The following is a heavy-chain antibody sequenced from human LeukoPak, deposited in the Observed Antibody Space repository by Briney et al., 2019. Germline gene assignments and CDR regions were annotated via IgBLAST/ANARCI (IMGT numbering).Heavy chain of an antibody. CDR1: GYTFTSYA. CDR2: INTNTGNP. V-gene: IGHV7-4-1*02. CDR3: ARVVGCGGDCYSGISDY. D-gene: IGHD2-21*02. Sequence: GASVKVSCKASGYTFTSYAMNWVRQAPGQGLEWMGWINTNTGNPTYAQGFTGRFVFSLDTSASTAYLQISSLKAEDTAVYYCARVVGCGGDCYSGISDYWGQGTLVTVSS. J-gene: IGHJ4*02.